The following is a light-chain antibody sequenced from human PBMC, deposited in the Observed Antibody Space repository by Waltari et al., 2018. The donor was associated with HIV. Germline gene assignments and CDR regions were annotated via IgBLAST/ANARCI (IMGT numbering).Light chain of an antibody. CDR3: STWDDSLKDVL. Sequence: QSALTQPPYASGTPGQTVTIPCSASRSNVGRNAVHWYQKFPGSAPQLVIYRDNQRPPGVSDRFSGSKSGAAASLAISGLRSEDEADFYCSTWDDSLKDVLFGGGTKLTVL. J-gene: IGLJ2*01. V-gene: IGLV1-47*01. CDR2: RDN. CDR1: RSNVGRNA.